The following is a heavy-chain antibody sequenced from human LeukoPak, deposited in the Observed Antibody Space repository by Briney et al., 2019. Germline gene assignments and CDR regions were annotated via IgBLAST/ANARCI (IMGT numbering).Heavy chain of an antibody. J-gene: IGHJ4*02. Sequence: GASVKVSCKASGYTFTDYYMHWVQQAPGKGLEWMGRVDPEDGETIYAEKFQGRVTITADTSTDTAYMELSSLRSEDTAVYYCATMSGSFKPGDYDYWGQGTLVTVSS. CDR2: VDPEDGET. CDR1: GYTFTDYY. D-gene: IGHD1-26*01. CDR3: ATMSGSFKPGDYDY. V-gene: IGHV1-69-2*01.